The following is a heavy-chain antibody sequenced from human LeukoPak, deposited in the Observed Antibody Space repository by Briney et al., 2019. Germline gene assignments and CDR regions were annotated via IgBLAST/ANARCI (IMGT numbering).Heavy chain of an antibody. Sequence: PSETLSLTCTVSGGSISSYYWNWIRQPAGKGLEWIGRIYTSGSTNYNPSLKSRVTMSVDTSKNQFSLKLSSVTATDTAVYYCARHYYYDSSGYYYWGQGTLVTVSS. CDR1: GGSISSYY. CDR2: IYTSGST. D-gene: IGHD3-22*01. J-gene: IGHJ4*02. V-gene: IGHV4-4*07. CDR3: ARHYYYDSSGYYY.